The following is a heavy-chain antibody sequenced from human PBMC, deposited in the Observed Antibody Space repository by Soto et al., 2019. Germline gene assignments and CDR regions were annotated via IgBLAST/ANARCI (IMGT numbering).Heavy chain of an antibody. CDR3: VATPRY. D-gene: IGHD2-15*01. J-gene: IGHJ4*02. CDR1: GGSTSSYY. V-gene: IGHV4-59*01. Sequence: SETLSLTCSVSGGSTSSYYWSWIRQPPGKGLEWIGYIYYSGSTDYSPSLKSRVTMSIDTSQNQVSLKLTSVTTADTAVYYCVATPRYWGQGTLVTFSS. CDR2: IYYSGST.